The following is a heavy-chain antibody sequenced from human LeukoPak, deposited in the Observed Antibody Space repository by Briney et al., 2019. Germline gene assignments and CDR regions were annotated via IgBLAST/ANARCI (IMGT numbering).Heavy chain of an antibody. Sequence: ASVKVSCKASGYTFTSYAMHWVRQAPGQRLEWMGWINAGNGNTKYSQKFQGRVTITRNTSISTAYMELSSLRSEDTAVYYCARVPPGYSSGWYHHYYFDNWGQGTLVTVSS. CDR2: INAGNGNT. V-gene: IGHV1-3*01. CDR3: ARVPPGYSSGWYHHYYFDN. CDR1: GYTFTSYA. D-gene: IGHD6-19*01. J-gene: IGHJ4*02.